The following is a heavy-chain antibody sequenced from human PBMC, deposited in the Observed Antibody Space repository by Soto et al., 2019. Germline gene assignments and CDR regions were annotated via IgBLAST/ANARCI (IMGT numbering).Heavy chain of an antibody. Sequence: QVQLVESGGGVVQPGRSLRLSCAASGFTFNTYGMHWVRQAPGKGLEWVAAIWYDGSLKYYADSVKGRFTISRDNSKNTLYLQINSLRAEDTAVYYCARARGYTYGPPTYWGQGTLVTVSS. CDR1: GFTFNTYG. V-gene: IGHV3-33*01. CDR2: IWYDGSLK. D-gene: IGHD5-18*01. J-gene: IGHJ4*02. CDR3: ARARGYTYGPPTY.